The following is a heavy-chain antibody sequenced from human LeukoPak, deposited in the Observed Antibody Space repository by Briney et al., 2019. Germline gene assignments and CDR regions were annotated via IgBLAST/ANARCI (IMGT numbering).Heavy chain of an antibody. CDR1: GFTFTSSA. J-gene: IGHJ6*02. CDR3: AAATRGSSWYYYYYGMDV. CDR2: IVVGCGNT. D-gene: IGHD6-13*01. Sequence: SVKVSCKASGFTFTSSAMQWVRQARGQRLGWVGWIVVGCGNTNYAQKFQERGPITRDMSTSTAYMELSSVRPEDTAVYYCAAATRGSSWYYYYYGMDVWGQGTTVTVSS. V-gene: IGHV1-58*02.